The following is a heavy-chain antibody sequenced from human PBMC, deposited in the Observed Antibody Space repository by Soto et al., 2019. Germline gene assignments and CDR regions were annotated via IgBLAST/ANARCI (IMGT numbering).Heavy chain of an antibody. D-gene: IGHD2-2*01. CDR1: GGTFSSYA. J-gene: IGHJ6*02. CDR2: IIPIFGTA. Sequence: ASVKVSCKASGGTFSSYAISWVRQAPGQGLEWMGGIIPIFGTANYAQKFQGRVTITADKSTSTAYMELSSLRSEDTAVYYCARPKRVVVTAANYYYYYGMDVWGQGTTVTVSS. V-gene: IGHV1-69*06. CDR3: ARPKRVVVTAANYYYYYGMDV.